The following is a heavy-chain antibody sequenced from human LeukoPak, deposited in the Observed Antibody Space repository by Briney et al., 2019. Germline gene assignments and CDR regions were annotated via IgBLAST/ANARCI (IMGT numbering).Heavy chain of an antibody. J-gene: IGHJ4*02. Sequence: GGSLRLSCAASGFTFSSYSMNWVRQAPGKGLEWVSYISSSSSTIDYADSVKGRFTISRDNAKNSLYLQMNSLRAEDTAVYYCARDRGSTGGLDYWGQGTLVTVSS. D-gene: IGHD3-10*01. CDR3: ARDRGSTGGLDY. CDR1: GFTFSSYS. V-gene: IGHV3-48*01. CDR2: ISSSSSTI.